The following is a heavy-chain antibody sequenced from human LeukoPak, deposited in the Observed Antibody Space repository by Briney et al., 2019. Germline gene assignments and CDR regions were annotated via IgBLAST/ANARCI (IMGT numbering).Heavy chain of an antibody. CDR3: ARLVPATTGWFDP. CDR1: GGSISSYY. CDR2: IYYSGST. D-gene: IGHD2-2*01. J-gene: IGHJ5*02. Sequence: SETLSLTCTVSGGSISSYYWSWIRQPPGKGLDWIGYIYYSGSTDYNPSLKSRVTISVDTSKNQFSLKLSSVTAADTAVYYCARLVPATTGWFDPWGQGTLVTVSS. V-gene: IGHV4-59*08.